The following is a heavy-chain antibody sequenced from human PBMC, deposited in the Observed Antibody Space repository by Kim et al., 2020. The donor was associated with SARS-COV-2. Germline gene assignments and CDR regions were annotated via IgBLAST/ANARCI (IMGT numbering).Heavy chain of an antibody. Sequence: ASVKVSCKASGDSFTNYGFSWVRQAPGQGLEWMGWISAYNGDTNYAQKVQDRLTMTTDTSTSTAYMELRRLRPDDTAVYYCARDNPRSTSAYQYFDHWGQGNLVSVSS. CDR3: ARDNPRSTSAYQYFDH. D-gene: IGHD5-12*01. J-gene: IGHJ4*02. V-gene: IGHV1-18*01. CDR1: GDSFTNYG. CDR2: ISAYNGDT.